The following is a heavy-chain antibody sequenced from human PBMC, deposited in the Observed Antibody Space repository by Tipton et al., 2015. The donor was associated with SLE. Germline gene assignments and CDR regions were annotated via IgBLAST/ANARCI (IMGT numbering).Heavy chain of an antibody. CDR1: GFSFSTYG. V-gene: IGHV3-33*08. CDR2: IWYDGSNK. CDR3: ARDPLWVMVYTAAFDI. D-gene: IGHD2-8*01. J-gene: IGHJ3*02. Sequence: SLRLSCAASGFSFSTYGMHWVRQAPGKGLEWVAVIWYDGSNKYYAESVKGRFTISRDNSKNTLYLQMNSLRAEDTAVYYCARDPLWVMVYTAAFDIWGQGTKVTVSS.